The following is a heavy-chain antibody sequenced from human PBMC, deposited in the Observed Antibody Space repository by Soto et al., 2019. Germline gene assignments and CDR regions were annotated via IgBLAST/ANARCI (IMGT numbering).Heavy chain of an antibody. CDR3: ARLYVALDRLASLVGAVP. Sequence: ASVKVSCKASGYTFTSYGISWVRQAPGQGLEWMGWISAYNGNTNYAQKLQGRVTMTTDTSTSTAYMELRSLRSDDTAIYYCARLYVALDRLASLVGAVPWGQGTLVTVSS. CDR2: ISAYNGNT. CDR1: GYTFTSYG. D-gene: IGHD1-26*01. V-gene: IGHV1-18*01. J-gene: IGHJ5*02.